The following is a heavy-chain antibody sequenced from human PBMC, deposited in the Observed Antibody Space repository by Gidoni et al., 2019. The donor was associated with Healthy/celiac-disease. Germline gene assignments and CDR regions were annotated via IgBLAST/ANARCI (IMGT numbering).Heavy chain of an antibody. CDR1: GGSISRGGYY. V-gene: IGHV4-31*03. CDR3: ARDRTLWFGEFKYSRYMDV. D-gene: IGHD3-10*01. Sequence: QVQLQESGPGLVKPSQTLSLTCTVSGGSISRGGYYWSWIRQHPGKGLEWIGYIYYSGSTYYNPSLKSRVTISVDTSKNQFSLKLSSVTAADTAVYYCARDRTLWFGEFKYSRYMDVWGKGTTVTVSS. J-gene: IGHJ6*03. CDR2: IYYSGST.